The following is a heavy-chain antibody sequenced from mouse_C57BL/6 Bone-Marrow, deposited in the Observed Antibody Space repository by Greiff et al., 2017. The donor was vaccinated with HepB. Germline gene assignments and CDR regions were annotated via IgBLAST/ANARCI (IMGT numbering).Heavy chain of an antibody. CDR1: GYSITSGYY. V-gene: IGHV3-6*01. CDR2: ISYDGSN. Sequence: EVQLQDSGPGLVKPSQSLSLTCSVTGYSITSGYYWNWIRQFPGNKLEWMGYISYDGSNNYNPSLKNRISITRDTSKNQFFLKLNSVTTEDTATYYCAREELRLDYAMDYWGQGTSVTVSS. D-gene: IGHD3-2*02. CDR3: AREELRLDYAMDY. J-gene: IGHJ4*01.